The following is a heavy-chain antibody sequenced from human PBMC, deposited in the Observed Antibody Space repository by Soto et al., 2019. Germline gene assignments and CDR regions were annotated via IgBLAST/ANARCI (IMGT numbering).Heavy chain of an antibody. CDR2: ISGSGDKT. CDR3: AKDRFGIVGPVDY. V-gene: IGHV3-23*01. CDR1: GFTFSSYA. Sequence: LRLSCAASGFTFSSYAMHWVRQAPGKGLECVACISGSGDKTFYADSVKGRFTISRDNSKNTVSLHMNSLRVDDTAVYFCAKDRFGIVGPVDYWGPGTLVTVSS. D-gene: IGHD1-26*01. J-gene: IGHJ4*02.